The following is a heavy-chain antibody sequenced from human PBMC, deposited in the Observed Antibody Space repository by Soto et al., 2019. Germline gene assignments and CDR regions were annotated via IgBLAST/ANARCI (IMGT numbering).Heavy chain of an antibody. CDR1: GFTFSSYA. D-gene: IGHD4-4*01. J-gene: IGHJ2*01. CDR3: ARHLWRDDYNWGYFDL. Sequence: QVQLVESGGGVVQPGRSLRLSCAASGFTFSSYAMHWGRQAPGKGLEWVTVISYDGSNKYYTDSVKGRFTISRDNSKNTLYLQINSLRPEDTAVYYCARHLWRDDYNWGYFDLWGSGTLFTVSS. V-gene: IGHV3-30-3*01. CDR2: ISYDGSNK.